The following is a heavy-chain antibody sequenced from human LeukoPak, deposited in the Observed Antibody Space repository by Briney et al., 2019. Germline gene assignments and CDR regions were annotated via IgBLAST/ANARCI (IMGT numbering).Heavy chain of an antibody. CDR1: GFTFSSYG. V-gene: IGHV3-30*02. J-gene: IGHJ5*02. D-gene: IGHD6-13*01. Sequence: PGGSLRLSCAASGFTFSSYGMHWVRQAPGKGLEWVAFIRYDGSNKYYADSVKGRFTISRDNAKNSLYLQMNSLRAEDTAVYYCAREPHSAGIWFDPWGQGALVTVSS. CDR2: IRYDGSNK. CDR3: AREPHSAGIWFDP.